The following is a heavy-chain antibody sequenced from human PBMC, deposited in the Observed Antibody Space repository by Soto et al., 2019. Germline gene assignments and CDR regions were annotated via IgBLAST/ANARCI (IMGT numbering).Heavy chain of an antibody. V-gene: IGHV3-23*01. CDR2: ISGSGGST. Sequence: PWGSLRLSCSASVFTFSSYAMSWCRQAPGKGLEWVSAISGSGGSTYYADSVKGRFTISRDNPKNTLYLQMNSLRAEDTAVYYCAVFRSSWFGDGRLDSWGPGTLVTVSS. J-gene: IGHJ4*02. D-gene: IGHD6-13*01. CDR1: VFTFSSYA. CDR3: AVFRSSWFGDGRLDS.